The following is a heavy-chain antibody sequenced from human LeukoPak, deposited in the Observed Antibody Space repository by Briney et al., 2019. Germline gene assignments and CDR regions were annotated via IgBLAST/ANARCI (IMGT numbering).Heavy chain of an antibody. D-gene: IGHD1-1*01. V-gene: IGHV4-4*09. CDR3: ARHDVTGSPENYFDY. CDR1: GGSISSYY. Sequence: SETLSLTCTVSGGSISSYYWSWIRQPPGKGLEWIGYIYTSGSTNYNPSLKSRVTTSVDTSKNQFSLKLSSVTAADTAVYYCARHDVTGSPENYFDYWGQGTLVTVSS. J-gene: IGHJ4*02. CDR2: IYTSGST.